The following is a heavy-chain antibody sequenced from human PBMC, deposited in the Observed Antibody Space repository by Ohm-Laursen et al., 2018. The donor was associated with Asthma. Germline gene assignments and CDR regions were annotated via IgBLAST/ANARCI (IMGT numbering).Heavy chain of an antibody. CDR1: GFTFSSYG. V-gene: IGHV3-30*18. CDR2: GGSYYDGGLK. CDR3: AKGRPMSSGWYQFDY. Sequence: SLRLSCSASGFTFSSYGMHWVRQAPGKGLEWVAVGGSYYDGGLKYYADSVNGRFTVSRDDSKNTLYLQMNSLRPDDTAVYYCAKGRPMSSGWYQFDYWGQGTLVTVSS. D-gene: IGHD6-19*01. J-gene: IGHJ4*02.